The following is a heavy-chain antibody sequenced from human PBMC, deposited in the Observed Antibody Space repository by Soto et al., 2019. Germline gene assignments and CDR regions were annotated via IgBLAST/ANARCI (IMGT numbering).Heavy chain of an antibody. CDR2: INAANGNT. CDR3: ARGHSSSWLDGSDY. V-gene: IGHV1-3*01. CDR1: GYTFTDYV. Sequence: GASVKVSCKASGYTFTDYVMHRVRQAPGQRLEWRGGINAANGNTKYSQKFQGRATITRDTPASTAYMELSSLRSEDTAVYYCARGHSSSWLDGSDYWGQGTLVTSPQ. J-gene: IGHJ4*02. D-gene: IGHD6-13*01.